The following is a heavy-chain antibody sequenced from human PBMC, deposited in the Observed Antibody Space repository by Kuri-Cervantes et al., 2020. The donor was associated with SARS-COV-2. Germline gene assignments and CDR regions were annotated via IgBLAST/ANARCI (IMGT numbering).Heavy chain of an antibody. CDR2: ISYDGSNK. CDR3: AGAFVVVVAAWRTGMDV. J-gene: IGHJ6*02. Sequence: GESLKISCAASGCTFSSYAMHWVRQAPGKGLEWVAVISYDGSNKYYADSVKGRFTISRDNSKNTLYLQMNSLRAEDTAVYYCAGAFVVVVAAWRTGMDVWGQGTTVTVSS. CDR1: GCTFSSYA. D-gene: IGHD2-15*01. V-gene: IGHV3-30-3*01.